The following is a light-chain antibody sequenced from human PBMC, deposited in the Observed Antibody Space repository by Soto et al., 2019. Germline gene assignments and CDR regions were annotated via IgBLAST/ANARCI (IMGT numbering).Light chain of an antibody. CDR1: QGVSGSY. V-gene: IGKV3-20*01. Sequence: EIVLTQSPGTLSLSPGERATLSCRASQGVSGSYLAWYQQKPGQAPRLLIYGASSRATGIPNRFSGSESGTDFTLTIIRLEPEDFAVYYCQHYGSSPRTFGQGTKVEIK. J-gene: IGKJ1*01. CDR3: QHYGSSPRT. CDR2: GAS.